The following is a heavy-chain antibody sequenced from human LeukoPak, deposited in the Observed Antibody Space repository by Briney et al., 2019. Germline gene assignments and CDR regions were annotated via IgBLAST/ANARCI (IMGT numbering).Heavy chain of an antibody. CDR2: IKQDGSEK. Sequence: GGSLRLSCAASGFTVSSNYMSWVRQAPGKGLEWVANIKQDGSEKYYVASVKGRFTISRDNANNSLYLQMNSLRAEDTGVYYCARKNGLDYWGQGTLVTVSS. V-gene: IGHV3-7*01. CDR3: ARKNGLDY. J-gene: IGHJ4*02. CDR1: GFTVSSNY.